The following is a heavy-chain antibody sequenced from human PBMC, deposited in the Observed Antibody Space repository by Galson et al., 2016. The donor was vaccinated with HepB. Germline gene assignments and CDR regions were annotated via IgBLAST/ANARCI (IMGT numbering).Heavy chain of an antibody. D-gene: IGHD6-13*01. Sequence: SVKVSCKASGYTFTRYVISWVRQAPGQGLEWMGWINTSKGNTYYAQKFQGRVTLTIDTATSTAYMELRSLISDDAAVYYCATRPADGSPYCFDCWGQGTLVTVSS. J-gene: IGHJ4*02. CDR3: ATRPADGSPYCFDC. V-gene: IGHV1-18*01. CDR1: GYTFTRYV. CDR2: INTSKGNT.